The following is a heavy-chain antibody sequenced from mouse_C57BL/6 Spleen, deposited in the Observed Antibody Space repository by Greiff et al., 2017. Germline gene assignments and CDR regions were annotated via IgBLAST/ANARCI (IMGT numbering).Heavy chain of an antibody. J-gene: IGHJ2*01. CDR3: ARGDSFTTVVAYYFDY. Sequence: QVQLQQPGTELVKPGASVKLSCKASGYTFTSYWMHWVKQRPGQGLEWIGNINPSNGGTNYNEKFKSKATLTVDKSSSTAYMQLSSLTSEDSAVYYCARGDSFTTVVAYYFDYWGQGTTLTVSS. D-gene: IGHD1-1*01. CDR2: INPSNGGT. V-gene: IGHV1-53*01. CDR1: GYTFTSYW.